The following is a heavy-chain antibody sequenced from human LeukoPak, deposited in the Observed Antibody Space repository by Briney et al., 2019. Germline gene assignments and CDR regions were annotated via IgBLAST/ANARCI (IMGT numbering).Heavy chain of an antibody. Sequence: SETLSLTCTVSGGSISSSSYYWGWIRQPPGKGLEWIGSIYYSGSTNYNPSLKSRVTISVDTSKNQLSLKLSSVTAADTAVYYCARDLRRGYYDSKGTHGSWDYFDYWGQGTLVTVSS. CDR3: ARDLRRGYYDSKGTHGSWDYFDY. V-gene: IGHV4-39*07. CDR1: GGSISSSSYY. D-gene: IGHD3-22*01. J-gene: IGHJ4*02. CDR2: IYYSGST.